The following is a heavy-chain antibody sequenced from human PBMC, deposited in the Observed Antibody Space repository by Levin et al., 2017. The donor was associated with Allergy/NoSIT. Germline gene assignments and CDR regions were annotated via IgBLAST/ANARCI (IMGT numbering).Heavy chain of an antibody. Sequence: TGGSLRLSCAASGFTFSSYGMSWVRQAPGKGLEWVSTISDNIISTYYADSVKGRFTVSRDNSKDTLYLLMDSLRAEDTAVYYCAKGTVAGGSFFYGRDVWGQGTTVTVSS. J-gene: IGHJ6*02. CDR3: AKGTVAGGSFFYGRDV. D-gene: IGHD6-19*01. V-gene: IGHV3-23*01. CDR1: GFTFSSYG. CDR2: ISDNIIST.